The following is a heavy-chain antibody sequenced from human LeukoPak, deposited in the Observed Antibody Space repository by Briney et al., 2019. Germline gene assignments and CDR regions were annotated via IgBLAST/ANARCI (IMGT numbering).Heavy chain of an antibody. D-gene: IGHD3-22*01. Sequence: GASVKVSCKASGYTFTGYYMHWVRQAPGQGLEWMGWINPNSGGTNYAQKFQGRVTMTRDTSISTAYMELSRLRSDDTAVYYCARVEKGGYYDFEYWGQGTLVTVSS. V-gene: IGHV1-2*02. J-gene: IGHJ4*02. CDR3: ARVEKGGYYDFEY. CDR1: GYTFTGYY. CDR2: INPNSGGT.